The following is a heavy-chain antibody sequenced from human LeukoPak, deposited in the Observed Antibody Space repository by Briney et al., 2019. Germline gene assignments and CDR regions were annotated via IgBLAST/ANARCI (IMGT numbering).Heavy chain of an antibody. V-gene: IGHV3-30-3*01. CDR2: ISYDGSNK. Sequence: GGSLRLSCAASGFTFGSYAMHWVRQAPGKGLEWVAVISYDGSNKYYADSVKGRFTISRDNSKNTLYLQMNSLRAEDPAVYYCARTDDYGDYYYYFDYWGQGTLVTVSS. CDR3: ARTDDYGDYYYYFDY. J-gene: IGHJ4*02. D-gene: IGHD4-17*01. CDR1: GFTFGSYA.